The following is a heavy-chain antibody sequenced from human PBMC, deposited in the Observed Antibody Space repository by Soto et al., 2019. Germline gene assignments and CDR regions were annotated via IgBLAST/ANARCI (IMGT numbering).Heavy chain of an antibody. J-gene: IGHJ4*02. V-gene: IGHV3-23*01. CDR3: ARGRYLDSSDYWVANLPFDS. Sequence: GGSLRLSCAASGFTFNSYFMSWVRHAPGEGLEWVSSISRSGRGSAYYADTVKGRFTISRDNSENTLSLQMNNLRDEDTAVYYCARGRYLDSSDYWVANLPFDSWGQATLVTVSS. D-gene: IGHD3-22*01. CDR2: ISRSGRGSA. CDR1: GFTFNSYF.